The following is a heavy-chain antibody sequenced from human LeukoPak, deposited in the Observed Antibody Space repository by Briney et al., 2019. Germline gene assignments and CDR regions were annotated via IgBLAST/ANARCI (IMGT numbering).Heavy chain of an antibody. CDR3: ARGRGPTVTRYFDY. J-gene: IGHJ4*02. V-gene: IGHV4-4*07. CDR2: ISSSGST. Sequence: SETLSLTCTVSGGSISSYYWSWIRQPAGKGLEWIGRISSSGSTNYNPSLKSRVTMSVDTSKNQFSLKLSSVTAADTAVYYCARGRGPTVTRYFDYWGQGTLVTVSS. CDR1: GGSISSYY. D-gene: IGHD4-17*01.